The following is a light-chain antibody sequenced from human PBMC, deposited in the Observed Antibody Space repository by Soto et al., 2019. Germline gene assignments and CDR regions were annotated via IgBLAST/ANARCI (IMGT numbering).Light chain of an antibody. CDR2: GDN. V-gene: IGLV1-40*01. CDR3: QSYDNSLSGSRV. Sequence: QSVLTQPPSVFGAPGQRVTISCTGSSSSIGAGYDVHWYQQLPGTAPKLLIYGDNNRPSGVPDRFSGSKSGTSASLAITGLQAEDEADYYCQSYDNSLSGSRVFGGGTKVTVL. J-gene: IGLJ3*02. CDR1: SSSIGAGYD.